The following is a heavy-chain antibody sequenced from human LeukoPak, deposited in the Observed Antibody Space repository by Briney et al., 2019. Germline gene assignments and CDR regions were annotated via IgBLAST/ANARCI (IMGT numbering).Heavy chain of an antibody. J-gene: IGHJ6*03. CDR2: INQSGST. CDR1: GESLSGYY. V-gene: IGHV4-34*01. Sequence: SETLSLTCAVYGESLSGYYWSWIRQPPGKGLEWIGEINQSGSTNYNPSLKSRVTISVDTSKNQFSLKLSSVTAADTAVYYCARVVDTAMVYYYYYMDVWGKGTTVTVSS. CDR3: ARVVDTAMVYYYYYMDV. D-gene: IGHD5-18*01.